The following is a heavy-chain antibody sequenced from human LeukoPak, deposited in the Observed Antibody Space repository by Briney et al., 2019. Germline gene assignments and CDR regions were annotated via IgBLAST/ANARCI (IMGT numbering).Heavy chain of an antibody. CDR2: INGRGDNT. CDR1: GFTFSSYA. D-gene: IGHD2/OR15-2a*01. V-gene: IGHV3-23*01. Sequence: GGSLRLSCAASGFTFSSYAMNWVRQAPGKGLEWVSAINGRGDNTYYADSVKGRFTISRDNPKSTLFLQMNSLRAEDTAIYYCAKDRVSPGFNLFDPWGQGTLVTVSS. CDR3: AKDRVSPGFNLFDP. J-gene: IGHJ5*02.